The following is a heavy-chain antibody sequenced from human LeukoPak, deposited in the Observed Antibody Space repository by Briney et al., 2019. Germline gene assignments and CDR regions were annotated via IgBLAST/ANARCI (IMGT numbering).Heavy chain of an antibody. D-gene: IGHD3-22*01. CDR2: FDPEDGET. CDR3: TTWSRPGGYFRGWYLDL. V-gene: IGHV1-24*01. J-gene: IGHJ2*01. Sequence: ASVKVSCKVSGYTLKELSMHWVRQAPGEGLEWMGGFDPEDGETIYAQKFQGRVTMTEDTSTDTAYMELSSLRSEDTAVYYCTTWSRPGGYFRGWYLDLWGRGTLVTVSS. CDR1: GYTLKELS.